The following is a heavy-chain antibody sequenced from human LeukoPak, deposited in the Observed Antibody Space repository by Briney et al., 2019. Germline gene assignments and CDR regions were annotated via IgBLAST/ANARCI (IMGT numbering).Heavy chain of an antibody. Sequence: GGSLRLSCAASGFTFSSYSMNWVRQAPGKGLEWVSSISSSSSYIYYADSVKGRFTISRDNAKDSLYLQINSLRAEDTAVYYCARGGGYSYAHYYYYYYMDVWGKGTTVTISS. CDR1: GFTFSSYS. CDR2: ISSSSSYI. CDR3: ARGGGYSYAHYYYYYYMDV. V-gene: IGHV3-21*01. J-gene: IGHJ6*03. D-gene: IGHD5-18*01.